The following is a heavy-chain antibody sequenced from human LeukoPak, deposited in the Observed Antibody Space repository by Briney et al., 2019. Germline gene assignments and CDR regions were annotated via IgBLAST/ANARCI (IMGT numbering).Heavy chain of an antibody. D-gene: IGHD5-12*01. CDR1: GGSISSYY. J-gene: IGHJ3*02. CDR3: ARARDSGYDSDAFDI. CDR2: IYYSGST. Sequence: SETLSLTCTVSGGSISSYYWSWIRQPPGEGLEWIGYIYYSGSTNYNPSLKSRVTISVDTSKNQFSLKLSSVTAADTAVYYCARARDSGYDSDAFDIWGQGTMVTVSS. V-gene: IGHV4-59*01.